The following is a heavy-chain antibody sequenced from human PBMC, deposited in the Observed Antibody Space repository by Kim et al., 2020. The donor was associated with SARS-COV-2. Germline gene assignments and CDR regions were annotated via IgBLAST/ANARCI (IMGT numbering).Heavy chain of an antibody. J-gene: IGHJ4*02. Sequence: KGRFTISRGNSKNTLYLQMNSLRAEDTAVYYCATPPEVRGVSRHGSPPDYWGQGTLVTVSS. CDR3: ATPPEVRGVSRHGSPPDY. D-gene: IGHD3-10*01. V-gene: IGHV3-30*07.